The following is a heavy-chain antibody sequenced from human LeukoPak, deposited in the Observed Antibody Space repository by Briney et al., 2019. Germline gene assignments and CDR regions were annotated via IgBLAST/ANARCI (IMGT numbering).Heavy chain of an antibody. CDR3: ARWRYDFWSGYSDY. D-gene: IGHD3-3*01. V-gene: IGHV1-18*01. Sequence: GASVKVSCKVSGYIFTVYGISWVRQAPGQGLEWMGWINTFSGSTYYAQKFQGRVTMTTDTSTSTAYMDLRSLRSDDTAAYYCARWRYDFWSGYSDYWGQGTLVTVSS. CDR1: GYIFTVYG. J-gene: IGHJ4*02. CDR2: INTFSGST.